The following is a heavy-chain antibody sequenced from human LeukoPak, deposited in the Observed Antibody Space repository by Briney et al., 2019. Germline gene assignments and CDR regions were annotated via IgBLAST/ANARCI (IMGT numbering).Heavy chain of an antibody. Sequence: GGSLRLSCAASGFTFDDYGMSWVRQSPGKELEWVATIDWNGDNTAYADSVKGRFTISRDNAKNSLYLQMNSLRAEDTALYYCASDVTLIVTFIGDAFDIWGQGTMVTVSS. CDR2: IDWNGDNT. V-gene: IGHV3-20*04. CDR1: GFTFDDYG. CDR3: ASDVTLIVTFIGDAFDI. J-gene: IGHJ3*02. D-gene: IGHD3-22*01.